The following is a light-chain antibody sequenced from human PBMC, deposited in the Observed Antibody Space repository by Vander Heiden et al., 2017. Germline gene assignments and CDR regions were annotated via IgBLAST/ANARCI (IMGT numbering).Light chain of an antibody. J-gene: IGKJ1*01. V-gene: IGKV1-39*01. Sequence: DLQMTPSPSSLSASVGDRVTITCRASQSISSYLNWYQQKPGKAPKLLIYAASSLQSGVPSRFSGSGSGTDFTLTISSMQPEDFATYYCQQSYRNPWTCGQGTKVEIK. CDR3: QQSYRNPWT. CDR2: AAS. CDR1: QSISSY.